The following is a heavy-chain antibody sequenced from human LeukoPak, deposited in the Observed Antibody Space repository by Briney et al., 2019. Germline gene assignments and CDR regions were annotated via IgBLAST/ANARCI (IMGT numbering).Heavy chain of an antibody. CDR3: ARVSGQLVGYFDY. D-gene: IGHD6-13*01. V-gene: IGHV4-4*02. CDR2: IYHSGST. J-gene: IGHJ4*02. CDR1: GGSISSSNW. Sequence: PSGTLSLTCAVSGGSISSSNWWSWVRQPPGKGLEWIGEIYHSGSTNYNPSLKSRVTISVDKSKNQFSLKLSSVTAADTAVYYCARVSGQLVGYFDYWGQGTLVTVSS.